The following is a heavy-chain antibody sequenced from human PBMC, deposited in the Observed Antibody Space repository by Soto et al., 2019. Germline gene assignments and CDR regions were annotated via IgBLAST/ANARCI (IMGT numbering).Heavy chain of an antibody. CDR2: IDWDDDK. J-gene: IGHJ6*02. V-gene: IGHV2-70*01. D-gene: IGHD6-13*01. CDR1: GFSLSTSGMC. Sequence: SGPTLVNPTQTLTLTCTFSGFSLSTSGMCVSWIRQPPGKALEWLALIDWDDDKYYSTSLKTRLTISKDTSKNQVVLTMTNMDPVDTATYYCARMLRPSIAAAGPYYYYGMDVWGQGTTVTVSS. CDR3: ARMLRPSIAAAGPYYYYGMDV.